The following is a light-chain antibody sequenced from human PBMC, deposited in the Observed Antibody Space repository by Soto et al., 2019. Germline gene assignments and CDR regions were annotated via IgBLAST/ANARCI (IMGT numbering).Light chain of an antibody. V-gene: IGKV3-15*01. CDR2: GAS. J-gene: IGKJ4*01. Sequence: IVMTQSPATLSVSPGERATLSCRASQSVSSNLAWYQQKPGQAPRLLIYGASTRATGIPARFSGSGSGTEFTLTISSLQSEDFAVYYCQQYNNWPPGVTFGGGTKVDIK. CDR3: QQYNNWPPGVT. CDR1: QSVSSN.